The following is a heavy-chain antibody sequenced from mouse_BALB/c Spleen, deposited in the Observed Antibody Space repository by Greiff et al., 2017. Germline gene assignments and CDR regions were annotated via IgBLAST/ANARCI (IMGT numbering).Heavy chain of an antibody. V-gene: IGHV5-17*02. Sequence: EVQRVESGGGLVQPGGSRKLSCAASGFTFSSFGMHWVRQAPEKGLEWVAYISSGSSTIYYADTVKGRFTISRDNPKNTLFLQMTSLRSEDTAMYYCARFGQADAMDYWGQGTSVTVSS. D-gene: IGHD3-2*02. CDR1: GFTFSSFG. CDR3: ARFGQADAMDY. CDR2: ISSGSSTI. J-gene: IGHJ4*01.